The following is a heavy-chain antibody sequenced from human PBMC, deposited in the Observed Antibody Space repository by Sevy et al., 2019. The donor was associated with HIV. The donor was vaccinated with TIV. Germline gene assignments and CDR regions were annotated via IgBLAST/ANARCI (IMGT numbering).Heavy chain of an antibody. CDR1: GYTFTSYG. D-gene: IGHD2-15*01. V-gene: IGHV1-18*01. Sequence: ASVKVSCKASGYTFTSYGISWVRQAPGQGLEWMGWISAYNGNTNYAQKLQGRVTMTTDTSTSTAYMELRSRRSDDTAVYYCGRGGDCSGGSCYGYYYGMDVWGQGTTVTVSS. J-gene: IGHJ6*02. CDR2: ISAYNGNT. CDR3: GRGGDCSGGSCYGYYYGMDV.